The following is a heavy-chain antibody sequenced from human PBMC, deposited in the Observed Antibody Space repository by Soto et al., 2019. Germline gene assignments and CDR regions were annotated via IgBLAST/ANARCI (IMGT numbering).Heavy chain of an antibody. D-gene: IGHD4-17*01. J-gene: IGHJ2*01. CDR1: GFAVVGDG. CDR3: TRERWRYSDFERYFDL. CDR2: IRSKAYGRTT. Sequence: PGECLRLSCTTAGFAVVGDGMTWFRQAPGKGLEWVGFIRSKAYGRTTEYAASATDRFTISRDDSRRIAYLQMNSLKTDDTAVYYCTRERWRYSDFERYFDLWARGTLVTVSS. V-gene: IGHV3-49*03.